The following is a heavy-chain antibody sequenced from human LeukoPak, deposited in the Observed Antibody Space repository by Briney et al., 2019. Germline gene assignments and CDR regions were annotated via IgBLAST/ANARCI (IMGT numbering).Heavy chain of an antibody. CDR2: IYYSGST. Sequence: SGTLSLTCTVSGGSISSSSYYWGWIRQPPGKGLEWIGSIYYSGSTYYNPSLKSRVTISVDTSKNQFSLKLSSVTAADTAVYYCARGREMATISYWGQGTLVTVSS. J-gene: IGHJ4*02. CDR3: ARGREMATISY. D-gene: IGHD5-24*01. CDR1: GGSISSSSYY. V-gene: IGHV4-39*07.